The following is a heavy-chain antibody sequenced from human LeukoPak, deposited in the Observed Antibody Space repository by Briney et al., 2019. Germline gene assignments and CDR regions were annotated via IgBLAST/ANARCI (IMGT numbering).Heavy chain of an antibody. J-gene: IGHJ4*02. CDR2: ISSSGSTI. CDR3: AKDLRVVAAAGTEDY. D-gene: IGHD6-13*01. CDR1: GFTFSDYY. V-gene: IGHV3-11*04. Sequence: PGGSLRLSCAASGFTFSDYYMSWIRQAPGKGLEWVSYISSSGSTIYYADSVKGRFTISRDNAKNPLYLQMNSLRAEDTAVYYCAKDLRVVAAAGTEDYWGQGTLVTVSS.